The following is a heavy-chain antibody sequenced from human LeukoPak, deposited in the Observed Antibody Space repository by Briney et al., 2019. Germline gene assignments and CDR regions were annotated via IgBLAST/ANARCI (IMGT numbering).Heavy chain of an antibody. J-gene: IGHJ3*02. V-gene: IGHV1-24*01. D-gene: IGHD3-16*01. CDR1: GYSLTELS. CDR3: ATDLWGGASQEAFDI. CDR2: FDPENGET. Sequence: ASVKVSCKVSGYSLTELSMHWVRQAPGKGLEWMGGFDPENGETIYAQKFQGRVTMTEDTSTDTAYMELSSLRSEDTAVYYCATDLWGGASQEAFDIWGQGTMVTVSS.